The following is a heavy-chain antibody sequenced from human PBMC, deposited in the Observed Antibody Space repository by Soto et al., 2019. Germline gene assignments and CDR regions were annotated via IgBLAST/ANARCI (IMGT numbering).Heavy chain of an antibody. J-gene: IGHJ4*02. Sequence: QVQLVQSGAEVKKPGASVKVSCKASGYTFTSYYMHWVRQAPGQGLEWMGIINPSGGSTSYAQKFQGRVTMTRDTSTSTVYMELSSLRSEDTAMYYCARDPAYYYDSSGYYYPEYWGQGTLVTVSS. CDR1: GYTFTSYY. D-gene: IGHD3-22*01. V-gene: IGHV1-46*01. CDR3: ARDPAYYYDSSGYYYPEY. CDR2: INPSGGST.